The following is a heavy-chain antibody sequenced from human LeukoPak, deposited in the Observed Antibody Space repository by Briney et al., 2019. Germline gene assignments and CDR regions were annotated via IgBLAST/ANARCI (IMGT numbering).Heavy chain of an antibody. CDR1: GFTFSNYW. J-gene: IGHJ6*02. CDR3: SRDSLSSCGGDCYSGLDV. V-gene: IGHV3-74*01. D-gene: IGHD2-21*02. CDR2: IKSDGSST. Sequence: GGFLRLSCAASGFTFSNYWMHWVRQAPGEALMWVSRIKSDGSSTTYADSVKSRFTISRDNAKNTLYLQMNSLRAEDTAVFYCSRDSLSSCGGDCYSGLDVWGQGTTVTVSS.